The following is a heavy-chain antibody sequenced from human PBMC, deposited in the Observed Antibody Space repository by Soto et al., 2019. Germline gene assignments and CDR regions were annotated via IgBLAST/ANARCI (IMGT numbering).Heavy chain of an antibody. D-gene: IGHD2-15*01. J-gene: IGHJ4*02. CDR2: VPYLGSEK. V-gene: IGHV3-30*18. Sequence: ESGGGVVQPGNSLRLSCAASGFTFKNYGIHWVRQSPGTGLECVALVPYLGSEKYYIDSVKGRFSVSRDNSKNTVYLQMNSLRPEAAAVYYCAKVRVLRTYYFDSWGQGTRVTVSS. CDR3: AKVRVLRTYYFDS. CDR1: GFTFKNYG.